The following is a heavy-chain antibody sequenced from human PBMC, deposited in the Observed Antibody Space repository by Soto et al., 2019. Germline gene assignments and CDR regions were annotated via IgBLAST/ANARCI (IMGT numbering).Heavy chain of an antibody. CDR1: GFTFISYA. CDR2: ISGSGANT. J-gene: IGHJ4*02. CDR3: ARDRATFDS. Sequence: EVQLLQSGGGLVQPGGSLGLSCGASGFTFISYAMSWVRHVPGKGLEWISSISGSGANTWYPGSVQGRFIISRDNSKSTVSLHMSSLRVEDTAIYYCARDRATFDSWGQGTLVTVSS. V-gene: IGHV3-23*01.